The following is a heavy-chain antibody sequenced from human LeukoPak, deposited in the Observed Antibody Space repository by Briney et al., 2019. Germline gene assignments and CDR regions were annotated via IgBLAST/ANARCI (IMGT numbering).Heavy chain of an antibody. D-gene: IGHD6-19*01. V-gene: IGHV3-23*01. CDR3: AKGSSSGWYRPLDY. CDR2: ISSSGGST. CDR1: GFTFTNYG. Sequence: GGSLRLSCEASGFTFTNYGMTWVRQAPGKGLEWVSGISSSGGSTYYADSVKGRFTISRDNSKNTPYLQMNSLRADDTAVYYCAKGSSSGWYRPLDYWGQGTLVTVSS. J-gene: IGHJ4*02.